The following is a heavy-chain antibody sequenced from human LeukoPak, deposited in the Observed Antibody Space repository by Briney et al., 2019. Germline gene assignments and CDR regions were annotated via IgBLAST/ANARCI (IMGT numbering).Heavy chain of an antibody. CDR3: ARVNYDLLTGYSFDAFDI. J-gene: IGHJ3*02. Sequence: GGSLRLSCAASGFTFSSYSITWVRQPPGKGLEWVSGISGSGSSTYYADSVKGRFTISRDNSKNTLHLQMNSLRAEDTAVYYCARVNYDLLTGYSFDAFDIWGQGTMVTVSS. CDR2: ISGSGSST. CDR1: GFTFSSYS. D-gene: IGHD3-9*01. V-gene: IGHV3-23*01.